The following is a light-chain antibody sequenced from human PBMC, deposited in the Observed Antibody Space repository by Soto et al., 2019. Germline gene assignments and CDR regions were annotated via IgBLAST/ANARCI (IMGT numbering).Light chain of an antibody. CDR2: EVS. Sequence: QSVLTQPPSVSGAPGQRVTISCTGSSSNIGAGYDVHWYQQHPGKAPKLMIYEVSNRPSGVSNRFSGSKSGNTASLTISGLQAEDEADYYCSSYTTIETYVFGTGTKVTVL. J-gene: IGLJ1*01. CDR1: SSNIGAGYD. V-gene: IGLV1-40*01. CDR3: SSYTTIETYV.